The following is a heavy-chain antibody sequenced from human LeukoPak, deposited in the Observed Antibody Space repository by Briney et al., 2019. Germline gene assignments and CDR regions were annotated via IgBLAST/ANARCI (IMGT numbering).Heavy chain of an antibody. J-gene: IGHJ4*02. D-gene: IGHD3-22*01. CDR1: GFTFSTYE. V-gene: IGHV3-48*03. CDR3: ATAYSGYCTYYFDY. Sequence: GGSLRLSCAASGFTFSTYEMNWVRQAPGKGLEWVSYISTGGSIIYYADSVKGRFTISRDNAQNSLYLQMNSLRAEDTAVYYCATAYSGYCTYYFDYWGQGTLVTVSS. CDR2: ISTGGSII.